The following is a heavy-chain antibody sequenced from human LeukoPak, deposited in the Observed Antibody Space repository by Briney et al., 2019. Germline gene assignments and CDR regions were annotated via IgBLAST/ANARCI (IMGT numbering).Heavy chain of an antibody. CDR3: ARGGNMVRGVIVLYYGMDV. Sequence: GGSLRLSCAASGFTFSDYYMSWIRQAPGKGLEWVSYISSSGSTIYYADSVKGRFTISRDNAKDSLYLQMNSLRAEDTAVYYCARGGNMVRGVIVLYYGMDVWGQGTTVTVSS. V-gene: IGHV3-11*01. J-gene: IGHJ6*02. D-gene: IGHD3-10*01. CDR1: GFTFSDYY. CDR2: ISSSGSTI.